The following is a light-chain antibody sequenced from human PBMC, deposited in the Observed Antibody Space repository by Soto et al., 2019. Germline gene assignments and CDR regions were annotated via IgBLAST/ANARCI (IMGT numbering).Light chain of an antibody. V-gene: IGKV1-39*01. CDR1: QRISTY. J-gene: IGKJ5*01. CDR2: AAS. CDR3: QQTYSTPIT. Sequence: DIHMTQSPSSLSASVGDRVTLTCRASQRISTYLNWYQQKPGNAPKLLISAASNLQTGVPSRFSGSGSGTDFTLTINNLQPEDFATYYCQQTYSTPITFGQGTRLEIK.